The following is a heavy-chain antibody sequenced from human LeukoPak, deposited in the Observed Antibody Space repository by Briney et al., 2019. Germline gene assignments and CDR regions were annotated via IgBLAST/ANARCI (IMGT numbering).Heavy chain of an antibody. D-gene: IGHD6-13*01. V-gene: IGHV4-34*01. CDR2: INHSGST. CDR3: ARGGGSSSKYYYYYYGMDV. CDR1: GGSFSGYY. J-gene: IGHJ6*02. Sequence: SETLSLTCAVCGGSFSGYYWSWIRQPPGKGLEWIGEINHSGSTNYNPSLKSRVTISVDTSKNQFSLKLSSVTAADTAVYYCARGGGSSSKYYYYYYGMDVWGQGTTVTVSS.